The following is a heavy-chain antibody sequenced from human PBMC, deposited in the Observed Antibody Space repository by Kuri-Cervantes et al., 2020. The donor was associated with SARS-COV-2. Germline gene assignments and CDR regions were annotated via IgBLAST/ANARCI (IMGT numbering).Heavy chain of an antibody. CDR3: ARHYRGSYPDY. J-gene: IGHJ4*02. CDR1: GGSISSSSYY. Sequence: GSLRLSCTVSGGSISSSSYYWGWIRQPPGKGLEWIGSIYYSGSTYHNPSLKSRVTISVDTSKNQFSLKLSSVTAADTAVYYCARHYRGSYPDYWGQGTLVTVSS. D-gene: IGHD1-26*01. CDR2: IYYSGST. V-gene: IGHV4-39*01.